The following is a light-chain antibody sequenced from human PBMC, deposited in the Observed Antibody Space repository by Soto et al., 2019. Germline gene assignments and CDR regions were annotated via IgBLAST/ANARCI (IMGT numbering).Light chain of an antibody. CDR1: QSVSSN. V-gene: IGKV3-15*01. CDR2: GAS. CDR3: QQYNNWPLT. J-gene: IGKJ4*01. Sequence: EIVMTQSPATLSVSPGERATLSCRASQSVSSNLAWYQQKPGQAPRLLMYGASTGATGIPARFSGSGSGTEFTLTISSLQSEDFAVYYGQQYNNWPLTFGGGTKVEIK.